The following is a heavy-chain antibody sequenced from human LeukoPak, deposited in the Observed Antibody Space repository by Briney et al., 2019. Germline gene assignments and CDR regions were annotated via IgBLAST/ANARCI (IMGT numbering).Heavy chain of an antibody. V-gene: IGHV3-30*14. CDR3: VRESERQTASDYFYYMGV. CDR2: ISFDGNNK. J-gene: IGHJ6*03. CDR1: GFTFSNYA. Sequence: GRSLRLSYEASGFTFSNYAMHWVRQAPGKEQQWVAVISFDGNNKKYAGSVNGRFTISRDDSKNTLFLQMNSLRTEDTAVYYCVRESERQTASDYFYYMGVWGKGTTVTVSS. D-gene: IGHD6-25*01.